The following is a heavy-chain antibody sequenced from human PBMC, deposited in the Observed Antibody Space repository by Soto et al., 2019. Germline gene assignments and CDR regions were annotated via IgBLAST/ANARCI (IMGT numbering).Heavy chain of an antibody. J-gene: IGHJ6*02. CDR2: IYPGDSDT. Sequence: PGASLKISCKGSGYSFTSYWIGWVHQMPGKGLEWMGIIYPGDSDTRYSPSFQGQVTISADKSISTAYLQWSSLKASDTAMYYCARAGIYYYYGMDVWGQGTTVTVSS. V-gene: IGHV5-51*07. CDR3: ARAGIYYYYGMDV. CDR1: GYSFTSYW. D-gene: IGHD3-10*01.